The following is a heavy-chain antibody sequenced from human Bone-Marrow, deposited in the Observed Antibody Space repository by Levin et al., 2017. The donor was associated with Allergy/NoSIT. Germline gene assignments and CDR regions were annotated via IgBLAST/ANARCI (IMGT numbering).Heavy chain of an antibody. D-gene: IGHD5-12*01. CDR2: IIPIFDTT. CDR1: GGTFSSYA. V-gene: IGHV1-69*13. Sequence: SVKVSCKASGGTFSSYAISWVRQAPGQGLEWMGEIIPIFDTTNYAEKFQGRVTITADESTGTAYLELSSLRADDTAVYYCAREADLYGGYDRYNWFDPWGQGTLVTVSS. J-gene: IGHJ5*02. CDR3: AREADLYGGYDRYNWFDP.